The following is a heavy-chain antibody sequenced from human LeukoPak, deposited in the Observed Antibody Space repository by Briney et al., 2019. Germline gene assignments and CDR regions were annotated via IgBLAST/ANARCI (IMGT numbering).Heavy chain of an antibody. J-gene: IGHJ4*02. D-gene: IGHD5-12*01. V-gene: IGHV4-39*01. CDR3: ARHRGYDFADY. CDR2: IYYSGTT. CDR1: GGSIGTSSFY. Sequence: PSQTLSLTCTVSGGSIGTSSFYWGWIRQPPGKGLEWIGSIYYSGTTYYNPSLKSRVIISVDMSKNQFSLKVSSMTAADTAVYYCARHRGYDFADYWGQGTLVTVSS.